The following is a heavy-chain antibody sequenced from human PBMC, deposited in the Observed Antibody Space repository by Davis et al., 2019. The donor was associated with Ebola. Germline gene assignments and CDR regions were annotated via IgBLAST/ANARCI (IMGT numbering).Heavy chain of an antibody. CDR3: VKDSSGYFDAFDK. CDR1: GFTFDDYA. CDR2: ISWNTMSI. D-gene: IGHD5-12*01. J-gene: IGHJ3*02. Sequence: SLKISCVASGFTFDDYAMHWVRQVPGKGLEWVSGISWNTMSIEYADSAKGRFTISRDDDNNSLYLQMNSLRAEDTDLYYCVKDSSGYFDAFDKWGQGTMVTVSS. V-gene: IGHV3-9*01.